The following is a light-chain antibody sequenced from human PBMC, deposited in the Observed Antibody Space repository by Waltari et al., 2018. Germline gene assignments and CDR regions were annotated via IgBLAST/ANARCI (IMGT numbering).Light chain of an antibody. J-gene: IGLJ3*02. CDR3: CSYAGDTTWV. V-gene: IGLV2-23*02. CDR1: SSDVGNYNL. Sequence: QSALTQPASVSGSPGQSITISCTGTSSDVGNYNLVSWYQQHPGKAPKFMIYEVTKRPAGVSYRFSGSKSGNTASLSISGLQAEDEADYYCCSYAGDTTWVFGGGTKLTVL. CDR2: EVT.